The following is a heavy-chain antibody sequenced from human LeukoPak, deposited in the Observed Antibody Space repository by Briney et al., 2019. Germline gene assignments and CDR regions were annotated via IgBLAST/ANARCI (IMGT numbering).Heavy chain of an antibody. CDR3: AKGDLSAAAPRAFDF. J-gene: IGHJ3*01. D-gene: IGHD6-13*01. V-gene: IGHV3-23*01. CDR2: ITGSGGGT. CDR1: GFTFSNYA. Sequence: GGSLRLSCAASGFTFSNYAMSWVRQAPGKGLEWVSAITGSGGGTYYADSVKGRFTISRDNSKNTLYLQMNSLRAEDTAIYYCAKGDLSAAAPRAFDFWGQGTMVTVSS.